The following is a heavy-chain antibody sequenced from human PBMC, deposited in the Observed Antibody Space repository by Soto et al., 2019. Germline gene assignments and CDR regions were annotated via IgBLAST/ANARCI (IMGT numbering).Heavy chain of an antibody. CDR3: ARDISGERVVRGTE. Sequence: GASVKVSCKASGYTFTSYDINWVRQATGQGLEWMGWMNPNSGNTGYAQKFQGRVTMTRNTSISTAYMELSSLRSEDTAVYYCARDISGERVVRGTEWGQGTLVTVSS. CDR1: GYTFTSYD. V-gene: IGHV1-8*01. D-gene: IGHD3-10*01. J-gene: IGHJ4*02. CDR2: MNPNSGNT.